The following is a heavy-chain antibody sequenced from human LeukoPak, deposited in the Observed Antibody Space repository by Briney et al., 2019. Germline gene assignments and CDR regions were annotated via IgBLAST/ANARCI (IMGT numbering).Heavy chain of an antibody. J-gene: IGHJ6*02. Sequence: RGASVKVSCKASGYTFTGYYMHWVRQAPGQGLEWMGWINPNSGGTNYAQKFQGWVTMTRDTSISTAYMELSRLRSDDTAVYYCARDGGSGSYYYYGMDVWGQGTTVTVSS. D-gene: IGHD3-10*01. CDR3: ARDGGSGSYYYYGMDV. CDR2: INPNSGGT. V-gene: IGHV1-2*04. CDR1: GYTFTGYY.